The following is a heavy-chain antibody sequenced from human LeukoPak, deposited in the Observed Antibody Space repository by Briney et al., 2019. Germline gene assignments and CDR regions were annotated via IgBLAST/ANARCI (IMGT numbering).Heavy chain of an antibody. V-gene: IGHV3-30*18. D-gene: IGHD4-23*01. CDR1: GFTFSDYG. J-gene: IGHJ4*02. CDR3: AKEATNSQPTFDY. CDR2: MSSDGSNQ. Sequence: GGSLRLSCAASGFTFSDYGMHWVRQTPGKGLEWVGFMSSDGSNQFYGVSVRGRFTISRDNSKTTLYLQMDSLRPEDTAVYYCAKEATNSQPTFDYWGQGTLVSVSS.